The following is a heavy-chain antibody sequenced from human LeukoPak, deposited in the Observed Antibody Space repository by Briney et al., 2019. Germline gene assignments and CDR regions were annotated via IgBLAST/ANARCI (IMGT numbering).Heavy chain of an antibody. CDR2: TYYRSKWYN. J-gene: IGHJ4*02. V-gene: IGHV6-1*01. CDR1: GDSVSSKNGS. Sequence: SQTLSLTCAVSGDSVSSKNGSWNWIRQSPSRGLEWLGRTYYRSKWYNDYAESMEGRMTISQDTSKNQYSLHLNSVTPDDTAVYYCARDLGTTGWHTFDYWGQGTLVTVSS. D-gene: IGHD6-19*01. CDR3: ARDLGTTGWHTFDY.